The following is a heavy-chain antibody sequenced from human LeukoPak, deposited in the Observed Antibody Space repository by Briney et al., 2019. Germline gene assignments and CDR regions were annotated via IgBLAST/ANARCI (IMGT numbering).Heavy chain of an antibody. V-gene: IGHV4-4*07. D-gene: IGHD5-18*01. CDR1: GGSISSYY. Sequence: SETLSLTCSVSGGSISSYYWSWIRQPAGKGLEWIGRLYTSGNTNYNPSLKSRVTMSVDTSKNQFSLKLSSVTAADMAVYYCASSRYSYGYGDYWGQGTLVTVSS. CDR3: ASSRYSYGYGDY. CDR2: LYTSGNT. J-gene: IGHJ4*02.